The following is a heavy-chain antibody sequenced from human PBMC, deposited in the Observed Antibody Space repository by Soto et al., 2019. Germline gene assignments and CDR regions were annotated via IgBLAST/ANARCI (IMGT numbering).Heavy chain of an antibody. D-gene: IGHD2-2*01. CDR3: ARIYCSSTSCYDDARDY. Sequence: SVKVSCKASGGTFSSYAISWVRQAPGQGLEWMGGIIPIFGTANYAQKFQGRVTITADESTSTAYMELSSLRSEDTAVYYCARIYCSSTSCYDDARDYWGQGTLVTVSS. CDR2: IIPIFGTA. J-gene: IGHJ4*02. CDR1: GGTFSSYA. V-gene: IGHV1-69*13.